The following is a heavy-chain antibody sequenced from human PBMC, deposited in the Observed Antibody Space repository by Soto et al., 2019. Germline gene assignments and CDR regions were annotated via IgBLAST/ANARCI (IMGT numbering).Heavy chain of an antibody. CDR1: GGSISSGDYY. CDR2: IYYSGST. J-gene: IGHJ5*02. Sequence: SETLSLTCTVSGGSISSGDYYWSWIRQPPGKGLEWIGYIYYSGSTYYNPSLKSRVTISVDTSKNQFSLKLSSVTAADTAVYYCASIPRYCSGGSCPPWGQGTLVTVSS. D-gene: IGHD2-15*01. V-gene: IGHV4-30-4*01. CDR3: ASIPRYCSGGSCPP.